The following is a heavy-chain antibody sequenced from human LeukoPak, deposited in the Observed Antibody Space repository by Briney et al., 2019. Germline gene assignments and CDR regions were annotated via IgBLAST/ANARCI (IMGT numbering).Heavy chain of an antibody. CDR3: AYSSGSFDY. J-gene: IGHJ4*02. CDR1: GGMFNNYA. D-gene: IGHD6-25*01. Sequence: ASVTVSCKASGGMFNNYAISWVRQAPGQGLEWMGGIIPIFGTPNYAQKFQGRVTITADKSTSTAYMELSSLRSEDTAVYYCAYSSGSFDYWGQGTLVTVSS. V-gene: IGHV1-69*06. CDR2: IIPIFGTP.